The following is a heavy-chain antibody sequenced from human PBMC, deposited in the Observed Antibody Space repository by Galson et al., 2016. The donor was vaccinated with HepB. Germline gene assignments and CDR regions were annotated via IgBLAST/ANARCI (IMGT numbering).Heavy chain of an antibody. D-gene: IGHD3-3*01. Sequence: SLRLSCAVSGFTFSSYSVNWVRQAPGKGLEWVSSISGSTTYRYYADSVKGRFTISRDNAKNSLFQQMNSLRAEDTAVYYCARERGYDFWSGYYSPHKYGMDVWGQGTTVTVSS. CDR1: GFTFSSYS. CDR2: ISGSTTYR. J-gene: IGHJ6*02. V-gene: IGHV3-21*01. CDR3: ARERGYDFWSGYYSPHKYGMDV.